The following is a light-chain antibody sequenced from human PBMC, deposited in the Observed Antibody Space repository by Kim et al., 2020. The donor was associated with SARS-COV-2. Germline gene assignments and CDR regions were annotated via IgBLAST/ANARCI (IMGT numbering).Light chain of an antibody. CDR2: YDS. CDR1: NIGSKG. Sequence: VAAGKTARITCGGDNIGSKGVQWCQQKPGQAPILVIYYDSDRPSGIPKRFAGSKSGNTATLTIKRVEAGDEADYFCQVWDVGHPVFGGGTQLTVL. V-gene: IGLV3-21*04. J-gene: IGLJ3*02. CDR3: QVWDVGHPV.